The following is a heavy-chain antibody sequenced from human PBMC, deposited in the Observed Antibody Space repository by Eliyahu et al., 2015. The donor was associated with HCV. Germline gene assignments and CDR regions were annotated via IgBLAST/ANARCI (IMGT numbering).Heavy chain of an antibody. CDR3: ARAEGSYDFWSGYYIDY. Sequence: EIQLVESGGGLVKPGGSLRLSCETSGFTFSTHXMNWVRQAPGKGLEWVSSISSSSSYKNYADSVKGRFTISRHNAQNSLYLQMNSLRAEDTAVYYCARAEGSYDFWSGYYIDYWGPGTLVTVSS. CDR2: ISSSSSYK. CDR1: GFTFSTHX. D-gene: IGHD3-3*01. V-gene: IGHV3-21*01. J-gene: IGHJ4*02.